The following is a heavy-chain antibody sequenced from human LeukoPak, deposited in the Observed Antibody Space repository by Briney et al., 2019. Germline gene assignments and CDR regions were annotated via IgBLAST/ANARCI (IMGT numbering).Heavy chain of an antibody. J-gene: IGHJ5*02. CDR3: ARELAAAGTPYNWFDP. D-gene: IGHD6-13*01. CDR2: IYYSGST. V-gene: IGHV4-59*01. CDR1: GGSISSYY. Sequence: SETLSLTCTVSGGSISSYYWSWIRQPPGKGLEWIGYIYYSGSTNYNPSLKSRVTISVDTSKNQFSLKLSSVTAADTAVYYCARELAAAGTPYNWFDPWGQGTLVTVSS.